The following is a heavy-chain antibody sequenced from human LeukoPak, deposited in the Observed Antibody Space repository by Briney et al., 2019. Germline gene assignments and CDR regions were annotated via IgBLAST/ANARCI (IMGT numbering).Heavy chain of an antibody. CDR3: ARDSYNGDYVPGYFQH. CDR2: ISGTGNTI. D-gene: IGHD4-17*01. J-gene: IGHJ1*01. Sequence: GGSLRLSCATSGFTFRSSEMNWVRQAAGKGLEWVSYISGTGNTIYYTDPVKGRFTISRDNAKNSLYLQMNSPRAEDTAVYYCARDSYNGDYVPGYFQHWGQGTLVTVSS. V-gene: IGHV3-48*03. CDR1: GFTFRSSE.